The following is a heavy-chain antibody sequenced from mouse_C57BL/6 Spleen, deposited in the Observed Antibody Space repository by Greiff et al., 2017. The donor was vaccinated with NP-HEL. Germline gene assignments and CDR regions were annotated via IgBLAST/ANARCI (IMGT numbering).Heavy chain of an antibody. CDR2: IDPENGDT. J-gene: IGHJ4*01. CDR3: TTHGSSYAMDY. CDR1: GFNIKDDY. V-gene: IGHV14-4*01. D-gene: IGHD1-1*01. Sequence: VQLQQSGAELVRPGASVKLSCTASGFNIKDDYMHWVKQRPEQGLEWIGWIDPENGDTEYASKFQGKATITADTSSNTAYLQLSSLTSEDTGVYYCTTHGSSYAMDYWGQGTSVTVSS.